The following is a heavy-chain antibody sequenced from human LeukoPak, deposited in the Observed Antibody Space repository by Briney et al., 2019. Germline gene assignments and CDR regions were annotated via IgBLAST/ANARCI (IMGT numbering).Heavy chain of an antibody. Sequence: GGSLRLSCAASGFTFDDYGMSWFRQAPGKGLEWVSGINWNGGSTGYADSVKGRFTISRDNAKNSLYLQMNSLRAEDTALYYCARDGAFLSKYQLIYIDYFDYWGQGTLVTVSS. D-gene: IGHD2-2*02. V-gene: IGHV3-20*04. CDR1: GFTFDDYG. CDR3: ARDGAFLSKYQLIYIDYFDY. CDR2: INWNGGST. J-gene: IGHJ4*02.